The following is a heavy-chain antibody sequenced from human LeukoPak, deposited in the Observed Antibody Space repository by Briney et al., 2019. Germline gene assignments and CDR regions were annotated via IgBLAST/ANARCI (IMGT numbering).Heavy chain of an antibody. V-gene: IGHV3-74*01. CDR3: GRENRGAFDI. CDR2: TNSDGSST. CDR1: GFTFSSYW. Sequence: GGSLRLSCAASGFTFSSYWMHWVRQAPGKGLVWVSRTNSDGSSTSNADSVKGRFTISRDNGKNTLYLQMNSLRAEDTAMYYCGRENRGAFDIWGQGTMVAVSS. J-gene: IGHJ3*02. D-gene: IGHD3-10*01.